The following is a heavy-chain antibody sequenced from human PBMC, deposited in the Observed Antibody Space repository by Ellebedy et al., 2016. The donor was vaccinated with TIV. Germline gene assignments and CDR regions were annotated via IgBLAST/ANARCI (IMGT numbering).Heavy chain of an antibody. CDR3: AREVLSPTAGILNGMDV. V-gene: IGHV1-18*01. CDR2: ISAYNGNT. Sequence: AASVKVSCKASGYIFTSSGISWVRQAPGQGLEWMGWISAYNGNTNYAQKFQGRVTMTTDTSTSTAYMELSSLRSDDTAVYYCAREVLSPTAGILNGMDVWGQGTTVTVSS. J-gene: IGHJ6*02. CDR1: GYIFTSSG. D-gene: IGHD6-13*01.